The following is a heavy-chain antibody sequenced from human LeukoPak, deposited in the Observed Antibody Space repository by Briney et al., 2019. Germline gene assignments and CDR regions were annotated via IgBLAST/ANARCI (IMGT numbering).Heavy chain of an antibody. V-gene: IGHV3-74*01. CDR2: INTDGSNA. CDR1: GFTFSSYA. CDR3: ARGLSPSEAYDT. Sequence: GGSLRLSCAASGFTFSSYAMSWVRQAPGKGLEWVSRINTDGSNAIYADSVRGRFTISRDNAKNTLYLQMNSLRAEDTAVYYCARGLSPSEAYDTWGQGTMVAVSS. D-gene: IGHD5/OR15-5a*01. J-gene: IGHJ3*02.